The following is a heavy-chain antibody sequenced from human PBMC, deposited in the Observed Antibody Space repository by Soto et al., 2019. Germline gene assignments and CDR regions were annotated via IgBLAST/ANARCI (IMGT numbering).Heavy chain of an antibody. CDR1: GGSISSYY. J-gene: IGHJ3*02. CDR3: ARHEPSWGVFLLLSLEPYDAFDI. D-gene: IGHD1-20*01. Sequence: LTCTVSGGSISSYYWSWIRQPPGKGLEWIGYIYYSGSTNYNPSLKSRVTISVDTSKNQFSLKLSSVTAADTAVYYCARHEPSWGVFLLLSLEPYDAFDIWGRGTMVTGSS. CDR2: IYYSGST. V-gene: IGHV4-59*08.